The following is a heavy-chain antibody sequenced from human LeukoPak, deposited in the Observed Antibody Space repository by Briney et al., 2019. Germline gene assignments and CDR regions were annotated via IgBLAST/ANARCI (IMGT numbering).Heavy chain of an antibody. CDR1: GGSISSSSYY. J-gene: IGHJ4*02. CDR3: ASNPRGERKWELHPCDY. Sequence: SETLSLTCTVSGGSISSSSYYWGWIRQPPGKGLEWIGSIYYSGSTYYNPSLKSRVTISVDTSKNQFSLKLSSVTAADTAVYYCASNPRGERKWELHPCDYWGQGTLVTVSS. D-gene: IGHD1-26*01. CDR2: IYYSGST. V-gene: IGHV4-39*01.